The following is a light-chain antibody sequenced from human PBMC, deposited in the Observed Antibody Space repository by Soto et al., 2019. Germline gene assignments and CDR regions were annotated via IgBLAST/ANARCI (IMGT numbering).Light chain of an antibody. CDR1: QSVLYSSNNKNY. CDR3: QQYYSTPIT. Sequence: DIVMTQSPDSLAVSLGERATINCKSSQSVLYSSNNKNYLAWYQQKPGQPPKLLIYWASTRESGVPDRFSGSGSGTDFTPTISSLQAEDVAVYYCQQYYSTPITFGQGTRLEI. CDR2: WAS. J-gene: IGKJ5*01. V-gene: IGKV4-1*01.